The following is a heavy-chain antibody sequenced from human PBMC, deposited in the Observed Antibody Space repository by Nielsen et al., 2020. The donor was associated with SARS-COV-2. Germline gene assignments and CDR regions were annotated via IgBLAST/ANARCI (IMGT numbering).Heavy chain of an antibody. CDR2: ISAYSGNT. J-gene: IGHJ6*02. V-gene: IGHV1-18*01. Sequence: ASVKVSCKASGYTFTSYGISWVRQAPGQGLEWMGWISAYSGNTNYAQKFQGTVTMTRDASISTVYMELTSDDTAVYYCARARATIFGLVMSYGMDVWGQGTTVAVSS. D-gene: IGHD3/OR15-3a*01. CDR1: GYTFTSYG. CDR3: ARARATIFGLVMSYGMDV.